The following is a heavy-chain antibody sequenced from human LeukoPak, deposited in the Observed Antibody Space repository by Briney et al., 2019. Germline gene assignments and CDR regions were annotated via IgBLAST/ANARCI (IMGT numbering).Heavy chain of an antibody. Sequence: SETLSLTRAVSVGSISSINSWSWAGQPPGKGLEWIGRIFHTGTTDYKTSLKSRVTISVDKSKNQFSLKLTSVTAADTAVYYCARLTPTTLSLYYYYMDVWGKGTTVTVSS. CDR3: ARLTPTTLSLYYYYMDV. J-gene: IGHJ6*03. CDR1: VGSISSINS. D-gene: IGHD1-7*01. V-gene: IGHV4-4*02. CDR2: IFHTGTT.